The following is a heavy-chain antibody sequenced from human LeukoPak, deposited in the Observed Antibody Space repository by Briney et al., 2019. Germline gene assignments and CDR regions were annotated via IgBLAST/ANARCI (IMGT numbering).Heavy chain of an antibody. V-gene: IGHV1-69*06. Sequence: ASVKVSCKASGGTFSSYAISWVRQAPGQGLEWMGGIIPIFGTANYAQKFQGRVTITADKSTSTAYMELSSLRSEDTAVYYCARDMVGARDPDAFDIWGQGTMVTVSS. CDR3: ARDMVGARDPDAFDI. CDR1: GGTFSSYA. D-gene: IGHD1-26*01. CDR2: IIPIFGTA. J-gene: IGHJ3*02.